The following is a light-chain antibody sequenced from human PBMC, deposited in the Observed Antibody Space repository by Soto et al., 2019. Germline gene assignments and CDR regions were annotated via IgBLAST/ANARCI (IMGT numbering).Light chain of an antibody. Sequence: DIHMTQSPSSLSASVRDRVTITCRASQNIINYLNWYQQKPGRAPKILIYAASNLQSGVPSRFSGGGSGTDFTLTITSLQPEDFATYYCQQSYSSPWTFGQGTKVDIK. CDR1: QNIINY. V-gene: IGKV1-39*01. CDR3: QQSYSSPWT. CDR2: AAS. J-gene: IGKJ1*01.